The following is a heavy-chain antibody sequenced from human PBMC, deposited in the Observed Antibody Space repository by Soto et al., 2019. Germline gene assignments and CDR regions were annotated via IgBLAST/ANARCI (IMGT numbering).Heavy chain of an antibody. CDR2: SGGSGSYT. J-gene: IGHJ4*02. CDR1: GFTLSSYA. CDR3: VRDGYCSGKRCEPRAFDY. D-gene: IGHD2-15*01. Sequence: GGSLGLSCLASGFTLSSYAMSWVRQAPGKGLEWVSASGGSGSYTYYADSVKGRFTISRDTSTNTLYLQMNSLRAEDTAVYYCVRDGYCSGKRCEPRAFDYWGQGTLVTVSS. V-gene: IGHV3-23*01.